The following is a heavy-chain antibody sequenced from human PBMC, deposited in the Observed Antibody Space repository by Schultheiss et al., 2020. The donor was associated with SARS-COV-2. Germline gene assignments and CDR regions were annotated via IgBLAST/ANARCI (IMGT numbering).Heavy chain of an antibody. V-gene: IGHV4-30-2*01. CDR1: GGSISSGGYS. J-gene: IGHJ6*02. CDR3: ARALTVGATDV. CDR2: IYHSGST. D-gene: IGHD1-26*01. Sequence: SETLSLTCAVSGGSISSGGYSWSWIRQPPGKGLEWIGYIYHSGSTNYNPSLKSRVTISVDTSKNQFSLKLSSVTAADTAVYYCARALTVGATDVWGQGTTVTVSS.